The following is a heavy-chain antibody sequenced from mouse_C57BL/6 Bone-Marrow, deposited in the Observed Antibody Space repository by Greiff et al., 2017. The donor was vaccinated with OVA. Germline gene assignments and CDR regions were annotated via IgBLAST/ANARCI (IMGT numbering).Heavy chain of an antibody. D-gene: IGHD1-1*01. CDR3: ASDSSLYAIDY. Sequence: VQLQQSGAELMKPGASVTLSCKATGYTFTGYCIAWVKQRPGHGLEWIGEILPGSGSTNYNEKFKGRATFTAATSSDTAYMQLNSLTTKYSAIEYCASDSSLYAIDYWGQGTSVTVSS. CDR2: ILPGSGST. V-gene: IGHV1-9*01. J-gene: IGHJ4*01. CDR1: GYTFTGYC.